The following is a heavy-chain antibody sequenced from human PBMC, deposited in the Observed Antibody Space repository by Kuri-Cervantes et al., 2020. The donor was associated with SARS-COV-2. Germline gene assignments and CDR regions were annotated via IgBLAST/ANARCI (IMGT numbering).Heavy chain of an antibody. CDR3: ARGGIAAAGTIWFDP. D-gene: IGHD6-13*01. CDR1: GGSFRGSY. V-gene: IGHV4-34*01. Sequence: SQTLSLTCAVYGGSFRGSYWSWIRQPPGKGLEWIGEINHSGSTNYNPSLKSRVTISVDRSKNQFSLKLSSVTAADTAVYYCARGGIAAAGTIWFDPWGQGTLVTVSS. J-gene: IGHJ5*02. CDR2: INHSGST.